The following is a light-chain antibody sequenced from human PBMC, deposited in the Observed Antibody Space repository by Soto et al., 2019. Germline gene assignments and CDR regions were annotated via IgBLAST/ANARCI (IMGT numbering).Light chain of an antibody. CDR2: EAN. Sequence: QSALTQPASVSGSPGQSIAISCTGTSSNVGGYNFVSWYQQHPGKAPKLLIYEANKRPSGVSNRFSGSKSDNTASLTISGLQAEDEADYYCCSYGGDRIFGGGTKLTVL. CDR3: CSYGGDRI. CDR1: SSNVGGYNF. V-gene: IGLV2-23*01. J-gene: IGLJ2*01.